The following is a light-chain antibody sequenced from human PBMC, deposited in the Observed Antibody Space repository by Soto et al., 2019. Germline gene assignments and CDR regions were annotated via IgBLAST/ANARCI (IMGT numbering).Light chain of an antibody. CDR3: QQYDTYYT. J-gene: IGKJ2*01. CDR2: DVS. Sequence: DIQMTQSPSTLPASVGDRVTITCRGSQRNSNWLAWYQQKPGKAPTLLIYDVSRLESGVPSRFSGRGSGTEFTLTINSLQPDDFATYYCQQYDTYYTFGQGTKVDIK. CDR1: QRNSNW. V-gene: IGKV1-5*01.